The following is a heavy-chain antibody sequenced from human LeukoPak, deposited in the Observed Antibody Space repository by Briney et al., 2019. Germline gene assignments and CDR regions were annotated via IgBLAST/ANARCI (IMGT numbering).Heavy chain of an antibody. CDR1: GGSISSSSYY. J-gene: IGHJ4*02. CDR3: ASILDYYDSSGYYPRFDY. CDR2: IYYNGST. V-gene: IGHV4-39*07. Sequence: SETLSLTCTVSGGSISSSSYYWGWIRQPPGKGLEWIGSIYYNGSTYYNPSLKSRVTISVDTSKNQFSLKLSSVTAADTAVYYCASILDYYDSSGYYPRFDYWGQGTLVTVSS. D-gene: IGHD3-22*01.